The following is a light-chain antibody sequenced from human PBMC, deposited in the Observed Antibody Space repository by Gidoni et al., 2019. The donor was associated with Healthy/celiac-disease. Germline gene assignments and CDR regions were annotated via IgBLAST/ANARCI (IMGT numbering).Light chain of an antibody. CDR3: LQDYNYPRT. CDR1: QGISYD. Sequence: AIQMTQSPSSLSASAGDRGPITRRASQGISYDLGWYQQKPGKAPKLLIYAASSLQSGVPSSFSGSGSGTDFTLTISRLQPEDFAAYYCLQDYNYPRTFGQGTKLEIK. J-gene: IGKJ1*01. CDR2: AAS. V-gene: IGKV1-6*01.